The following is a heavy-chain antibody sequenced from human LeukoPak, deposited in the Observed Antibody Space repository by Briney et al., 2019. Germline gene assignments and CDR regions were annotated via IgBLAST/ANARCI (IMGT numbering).Heavy chain of an antibody. Sequence: QPGGSLRLSCAASGFTFSSYAMHWVRQAPGKGLAWVAVISYDGSTKNHADSVKGRFTISRDNAKNSLYLQMNSLRAEDTAVYYCARGKDYYDSSGYEIFDYWGQGTLVTVSS. J-gene: IGHJ4*02. D-gene: IGHD3-22*01. CDR2: ISYDGSTK. CDR3: ARGKDYYDSSGYEIFDY. V-gene: IGHV3-30*04. CDR1: GFTFSSYA.